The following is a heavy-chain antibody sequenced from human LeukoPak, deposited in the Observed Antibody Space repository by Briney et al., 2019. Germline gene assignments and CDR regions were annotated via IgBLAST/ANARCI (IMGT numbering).Heavy chain of an antibody. V-gene: IGHV4-39*01. CDR3: ARLITTVDGNWFDP. J-gene: IGHJ5*02. D-gene: IGHD2/OR15-2a*01. Sequence: LETLSLTCTVSGASISSSSYYWVWVRQPPGKGLEWIGSVNYSGTTYYSASLKSRVAISMDTSKNQFSLRLTSVTAADTAVYYCARLITTVDGNWFDPWGQGTLVTVSS. CDR1: GASISSSSYY. CDR2: VNYSGTT.